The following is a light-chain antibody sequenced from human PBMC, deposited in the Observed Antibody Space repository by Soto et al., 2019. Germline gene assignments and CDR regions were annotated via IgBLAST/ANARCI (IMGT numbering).Light chain of an antibody. CDR2: DVT. V-gene: IGLV2-14*03. Sequence: QSVLTQPASVSGSPGQSITISCTGTSSDVGGYNFVSWYQQHPGKPPKLIIFDVTDRPSGVSNRFSGSKSGNTASLTISGLRAEDEADYYCSSYTRTSTLGVFGTETKVTVL. CDR1: SSDVGGYNF. J-gene: IGLJ1*01. CDR3: SSYTRTSTLGV.